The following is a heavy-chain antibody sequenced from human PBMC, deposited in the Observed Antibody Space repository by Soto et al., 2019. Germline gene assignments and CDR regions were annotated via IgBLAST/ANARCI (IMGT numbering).Heavy chain of an antibody. V-gene: IGHV3-23*01. J-gene: IGHJ4*02. CDR3: AKDQRGFSSTARLDY. D-gene: IGHD6-13*01. Sequence: EVQLLESGGGLVQPGGSLRLSCTASGFTFSSYAMSWVRQAPGKGLEWVSSISGSGGSTYYADSVKGRFTISSDNSKNTLYQQMNSLRAEDTAVYYCAKDQRGFSSTARLDYWGQGTLVTVSS. CDR2: ISGSGGST. CDR1: GFTFSSYA.